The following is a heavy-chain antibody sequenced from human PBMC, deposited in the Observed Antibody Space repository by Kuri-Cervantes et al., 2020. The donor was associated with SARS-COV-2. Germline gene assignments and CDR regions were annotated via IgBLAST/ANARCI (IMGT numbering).Heavy chain of an antibody. CDR3: ASSSSAHP. D-gene: IGHD6-6*01. CDR1: GGSISSSSYY. V-gene: IGHV4-39*01. CDR2: IYYSGST. J-gene: IGHJ5*02. Sequence: GSLRLSCTVSGGSISSSSYYWGWIRQPPGKGLEWIGSIYYSGSTYYNPSLESRVTISVDTSKNQFPLKLSSVTAADTAVYYCASSSSAHPWGQGTLVTVSS.